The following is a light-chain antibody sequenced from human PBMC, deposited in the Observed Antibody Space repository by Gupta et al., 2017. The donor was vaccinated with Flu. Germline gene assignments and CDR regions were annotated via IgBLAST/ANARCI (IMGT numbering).Light chain of an antibody. CDR1: QSISSW. V-gene: IGKV1-5*03. J-gene: IGKJ1*01. CDR3: QQYNSYPLRT. Sequence: DIQMTQSPSTLSASVGDRVTITCRASQSISSWLAWYQQKPGKAPKLLIYKASSLESGVPSRFSGSGSGTEFTLTISSRQPDDFATYYCQQYNSYPLRTFGQGTXVEIK. CDR2: KAS.